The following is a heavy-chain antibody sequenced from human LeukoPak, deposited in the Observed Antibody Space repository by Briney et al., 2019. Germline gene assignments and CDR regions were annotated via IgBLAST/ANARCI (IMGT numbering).Heavy chain of an antibody. Sequence: ASVKLSCKASGYTFSNCDINWVRQATGQGLEWMAFMNPNGGNTCFAHKFKGRVTLTKDTSINTAYMELSSLRSEDTAVYYCARVVGSISYWGQGSLVTVSS. CDR3: ARVVGSISY. V-gene: IGHV1-8*01. CDR2: MNPNGGNT. CDR1: GYTFSNCD. J-gene: IGHJ4*02. D-gene: IGHD1-1*01.